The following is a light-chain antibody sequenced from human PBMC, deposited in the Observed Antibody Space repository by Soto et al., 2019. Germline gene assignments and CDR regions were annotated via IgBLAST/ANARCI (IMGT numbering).Light chain of an antibody. V-gene: IGLV2-14*01. CDR1: SSDVGGYNY. CDR2: EVS. J-gene: IGLJ1*01. CDR3: SSYTSSSTSYV. Sequence: QSALTQPASVSGSPGQSITISCTGTSSDVGGYNYVSWYQQHPGKAPKLMIYEVSNRPSGVSNRFSGSKSGNTASLTISGLQAEDEAYYYCSSYTSSSTSYVFGTGTKLTVL.